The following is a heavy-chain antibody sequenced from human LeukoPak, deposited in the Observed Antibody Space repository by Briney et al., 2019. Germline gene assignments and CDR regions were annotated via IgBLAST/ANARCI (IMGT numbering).Heavy chain of an antibody. J-gene: IGHJ4*02. V-gene: IGHV3-33*01. D-gene: IGHD5-24*01. CDR1: GFDFSTFG. Sequence: GGSLRLSCAASGFDFSTFGMHWVRQAPGKGLEWVAVIWYDGATKYYGDSVKGRFTISRDNTKNTVYLQMNSLRVEDTAVYYCARDWGERWPYFFDSWGQGTLVTVSS. CDR3: ARDWGERWPYFFDS. CDR2: IWYDGATK.